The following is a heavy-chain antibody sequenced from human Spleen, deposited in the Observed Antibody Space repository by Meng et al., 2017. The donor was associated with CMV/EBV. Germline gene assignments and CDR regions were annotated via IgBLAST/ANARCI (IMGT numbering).Heavy chain of an antibody. V-gene: IGHV1-2*02. Sequence: ASVKVSCKASGYTFTDYHMHWVRQAPGQGLEWMGWINPNSGGTDYAPKFQGRVTMTRDTSISTAYMELSGLRSDDTAVYYCALLVDPKVVKAVRNTDYWGQGTLVTVSS. CDR2: INPNSGGT. CDR3: ALLVDPKVVKAVRNTDY. J-gene: IGHJ4*02. CDR1: GYTFTDYH. D-gene: IGHD3-22*01.